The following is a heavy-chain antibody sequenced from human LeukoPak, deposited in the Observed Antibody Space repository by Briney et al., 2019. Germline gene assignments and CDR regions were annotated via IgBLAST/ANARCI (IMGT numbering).Heavy chain of an antibody. CDR2: IYSGGNT. V-gene: IGHV3-53*01. D-gene: IGHD4/OR15-4a*01. CDR1: GFTVSSNY. Sequence: GGSLRLSCAASGFTVSSNYMSWVRQAPEKGLEWLSIIYSGGNTYYADSVKGRFTISRDNSKNTLYLQMDSLRAEDTAVYYCARRAGAYSHPYDYWGQGTLVTVSS. CDR3: ARRAGAYSHPYDY. J-gene: IGHJ4*02.